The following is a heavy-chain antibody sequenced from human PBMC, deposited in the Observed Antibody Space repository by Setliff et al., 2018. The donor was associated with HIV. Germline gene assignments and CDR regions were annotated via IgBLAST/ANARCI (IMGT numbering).Heavy chain of an antibody. Sequence: GASVKVSCKASGGTFTSYAIHWVRQAPGQGLEWMGGIIPIVGVTNYAQKFQVRVTITRDTSASTAYMELSSLRSEDTAVYYCARVGISSSSPADDYWGQGTLVTVSS. V-gene: IGHV1-69*10. D-gene: IGHD6-6*01. CDR1: GGTFTSYA. CDR2: IIPIVGVT. J-gene: IGHJ4*02. CDR3: ARVGISSSSPADDY.